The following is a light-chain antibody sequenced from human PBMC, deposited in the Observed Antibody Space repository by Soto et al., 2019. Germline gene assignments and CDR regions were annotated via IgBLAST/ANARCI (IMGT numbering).Light chain of an antibody. V-gene: IGLV2-23*02. Sequence: QSALTQPASVSGSPGQSITISCTGSSSDVGSYNLVSWYQHLPGKAPKLMIYEVNKRPSGVSDRFSGSKSGNTASLTLSGLQPEDEADYYCCSYAGTGAVIFGGGTKRTFL. CDR2: EVN. CDR3: CSYAGTGAVI. J-gene: IGLJ2*01. CDR1: SSDVGSYNL.